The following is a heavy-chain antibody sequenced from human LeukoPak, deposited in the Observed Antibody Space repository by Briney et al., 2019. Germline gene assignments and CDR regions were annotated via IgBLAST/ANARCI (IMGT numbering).Heavy chain of an antibody. V-gene: IGHV4-34*01. CDR1: GGSFSGYY. Sequence: SETLSLTCAVYGGSFSGYYWSWIRQPPGKGLEWIGEINHSGSTNYNPSLKSRVTISVDTSKSQFSLKLSSVTAADTAVYYCATGRTGDYFDYWGQGTLVTVSS. CDR3: ATGRTGDYFDY. D-gene: IGHD1-1*01. CDR2: INHSGST. J-gene: IGHJ4*02.